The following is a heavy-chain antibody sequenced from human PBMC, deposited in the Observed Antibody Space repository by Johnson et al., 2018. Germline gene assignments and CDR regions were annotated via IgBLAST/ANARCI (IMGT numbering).Heavy chain of an antibody. V-gene: IGHV3-30*18. CDR2: ISYDGSNK. J-gene: IGHJ4*02. Sequence: QVQLVQSGGGVVQPGRSLRLSCAASGFTFSNYAMHWVRQAPGQGLEWVAIISYDGSNKYYADSVKGRFTISRDNSKNTRYLQMHSLGAEGTAVYYWEKDHLGELGYGGQGALVPGSS. CDR3: EKDHLGELGY. CDR1: GFTFSNYA. D-gene: IGHD1-26*01.